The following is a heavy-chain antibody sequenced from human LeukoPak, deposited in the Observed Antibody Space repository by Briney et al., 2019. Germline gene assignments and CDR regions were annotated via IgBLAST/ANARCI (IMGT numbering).Heavy chain of an antibody. J-gene: IGHJ4*02. CDR3: ARVGYYYGSGSYSRFDY. Sequence: SETLSLTCAVYGGSFSGYYWSWIRQPPGKGLEWIGEINHSGSTNYNPSLKSRVTISVGRSKNQFSLKLGSVTAADTAVYYCARVGYYYGSGSYSRFDYWGQGTLVTVSS. CDR1: GGSFSGYY. D-gene: IGHD3-10*01. CDR2: INHSGST. V-gene: IGHV4-34*01.